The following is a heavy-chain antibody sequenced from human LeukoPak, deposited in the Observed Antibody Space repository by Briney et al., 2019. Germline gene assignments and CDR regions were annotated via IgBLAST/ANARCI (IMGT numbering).Heavy chain of an antibody. V-gene: IGHV1-8*01. CDR3: ARQGPVGSSLPYYYYYMDV. Sequence: ASVKVSCKASGYTLADYDISWVRQATGQGLEWMGWMNPNSGNTGYAQKFQGRVTITRNTSISTAYMELSSLRSEDTAVYYCARQGPVGSSLPYYYYYMDVWGKGTTVTVSS. CDR2: MNPNSGNT. CDR1: GYTLADYD. J-gene: IGHJ6*03. D-gene: IGHD6-13*01.